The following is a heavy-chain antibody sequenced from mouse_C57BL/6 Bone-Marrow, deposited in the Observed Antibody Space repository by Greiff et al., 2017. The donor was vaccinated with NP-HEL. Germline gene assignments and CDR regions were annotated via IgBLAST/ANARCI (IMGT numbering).Heavy chain of an antibody. V-gene: IGHV5-17*01. CDR3: ARRQWFYWYFDV. D-gene: IGHD2-2*01. Sequence: EVMLVESGGGLVKPGGSLKLSCAASGFTFSDYGMHWVRQAPEKGLEWVAYISSGSSTIYYADTVKGRFTISRDNAKNTLFLQMTSLRSEDTAMYYCARRQWFYWYFDVWGTGTTVTVSS. CDR2: ISSGSSTI. CDR1: GFTFSDYG. J-gene: IGHJ1*03.